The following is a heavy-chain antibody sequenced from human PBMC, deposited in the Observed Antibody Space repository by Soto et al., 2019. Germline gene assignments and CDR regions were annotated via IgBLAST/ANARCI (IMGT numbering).Heavy chain of an antibody. CDR2: ISYDGSNK. CDR3: SKVVEYSSSWYRRRHYDYYGMDV. D-gene: IGHD6-13*01. Sequence: QVQLVESGGGVFQPGRSLRLSCAASGFTFSSYGMHWVRQAPGKGLEWVAVISYDGSNKYYADSVKGRFTISRDNSKNTLYLQMNSLRAEDTAVYYCSKVVEYSSSWYRRRHYDYYGMDVWVQGTPVTVSS. J-gene: IGHJ6*02. V-gene: IGHV3-30*18. CDR1: GFTFSSYG.